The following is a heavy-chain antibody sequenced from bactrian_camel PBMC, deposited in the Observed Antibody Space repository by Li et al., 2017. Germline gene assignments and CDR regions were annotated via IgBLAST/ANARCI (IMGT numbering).Heavy chain of an antibody. J-gene: IGHJ6*01. CDR2: IDSDGNKD. CDR1: GFTFMSYY. CDR3: AADPTPLGSWVPLVFGY. Sequence: VQLVESGGGSVQPGGSLRLSCAASGFTFMSYYMSWVRQAPGREREGVASIDSDGNKDLYADSVKGRFTISLDTARSTLYLQMNSLKPADTAVYYCAADPTPLGSWVPLVFGYWGQGTQVTVS. V-gene: IGHV3S40*01. D-gene: IGHD5*01.